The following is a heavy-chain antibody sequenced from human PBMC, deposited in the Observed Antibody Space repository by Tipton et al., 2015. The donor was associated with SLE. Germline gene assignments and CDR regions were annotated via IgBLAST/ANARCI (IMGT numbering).Heavy chain of an antibody. CDR3: AGSGYSYVWGPD. Sequence: TLSLTCAVSVGSFSGYYWSWIRQFPGKGLEWIGEINHSGSTIYNPSLKSRVFMSVDTSKNQFSLRLKSVSAADTAVYYCAGSGYSYVWGPDWGQGALVTVSS. J-gene: IGHJ4*02. V-gene: IGHV4-34*01. D-gene: IGHD3-16*01. CDR2: INHSGST. CDR1: VGSFSGYY.